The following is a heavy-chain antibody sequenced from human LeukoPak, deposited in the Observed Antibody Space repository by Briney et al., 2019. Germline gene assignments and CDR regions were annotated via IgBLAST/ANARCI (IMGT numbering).Heavy chain of an antibody. D-gene: IGHD3-22*01. J-gene: IGHJ4*02. CDR1: GYTFTSYD. V-gene: IGHV1-8*01. CDR3: ARGGSVFRGFYGYYYDSSGYYPDY. Sequence: ASVKVSCKASGYTFTSYDINWVRQATGQGLEWMGWMNPNSGNTGYAQKFQGRVTMTRNTSISTAYMELSSLRSEDTAVYYCARGGSVFRGFYGYYYDSSGYYPDYWGQGTLVTVSS. CDR2: MNPNSGNT.